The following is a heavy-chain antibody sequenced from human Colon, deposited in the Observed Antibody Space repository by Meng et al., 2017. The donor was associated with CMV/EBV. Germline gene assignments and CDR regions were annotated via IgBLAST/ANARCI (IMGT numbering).Heavy chain of an antibody. CDR2: ISYIGGT. D-gene: IGHD2-2*01. J-gene: IGHJ6*02. CDR3: ARLPLGYCSTTSCFQNGMDV. CDR1: GCSISSSTYY. V-gene: IGHV4-39*01. Sequence: SETLSLTCTVSGCSISSSTYYWGWIRQAPGKGLEWIGGISYIGGTYFNPSLKSRVTMSVDMSENQFSLKLSSVTAADTAVYYCARLPLGYCSTTSCFQNGMDVWGQGTTVTVSS.